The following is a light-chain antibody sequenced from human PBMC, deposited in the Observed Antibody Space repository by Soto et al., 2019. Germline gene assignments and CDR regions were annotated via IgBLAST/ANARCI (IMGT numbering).Light chain of an antibody. Sequence: QSALTQPAAGSGSPGQSITISCTGTSSDVGSYNLVSWYQQHPGKAPKLMIYEVSKRPSGVSNRFSGSKSGNTASLTISGLQAEDEADYYCCSYAGSSTYVFGPGTQLTVL. CDR1: SSDVGSYNL. CDR3: CSYAGSSTYV. V-gene: IGLV2-23*02. J-gene: IGLJ1*01. CDR2: EVS.